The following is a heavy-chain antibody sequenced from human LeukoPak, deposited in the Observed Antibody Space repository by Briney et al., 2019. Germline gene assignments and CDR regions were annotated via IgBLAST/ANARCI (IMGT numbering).Heavy chain of an antibody. CDR1: GFTFSSHR. J-gene: IGHJ3*02. D-gene: IGHD6-25*01. V-gene: IGHV3-21*06. CDR2: ISSSSNYI. CDR3: ARALKPYGSSGTTYAFDI. Sequence: NPGGSLRLSCAASGFTFSSHRMTWVRQAPGKGLAWVSSISSSSNYIYYADSVKGRFTISRDNAKNSVSLQMNSLRAEDTAVYYCARALKPYGSSGTTYAFDIWGQGTMVTVSS.